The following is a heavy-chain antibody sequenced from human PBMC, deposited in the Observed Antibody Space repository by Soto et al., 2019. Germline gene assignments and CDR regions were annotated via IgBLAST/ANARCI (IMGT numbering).Heavy chain of an antibody. CDR1: GFTFYNYD. Sequence: EVQLLESGGGLVQPGGSLRLSCAASGFTFYNYDMNWVRQAPGKGLEWVSGTSGSGGSTSYADSVNGRFTISKHNSKNTVYLQMSSLRAEDTAVYYCAKGMYDYGDYFDSWGRGTLVTVSS. CDR2: TSGSGGST. J-gene: IGHJ4*02. V-gene: IGHV3-23*01. D-gene: IGHD4-17*01. CDR3: AKGMYDYGDYFDS.